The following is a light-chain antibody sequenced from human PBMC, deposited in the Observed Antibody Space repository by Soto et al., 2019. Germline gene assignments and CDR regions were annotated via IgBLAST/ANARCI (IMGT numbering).Light chain of an antibody. CDR3: SSYTTSSTQV. CDR2: EVS. Sequence: QSALTQPASVSGSPGQSITISCTGTSSDVGYYNYVSWYQHHPGKVPKLMIYEVSNRPSGVSNRFSGSKSGNTASLTISGLKAEYEADYYCSSYTTSSTQVFGGGTKVTVL. V-gene: IGLV2-14*01. J-gene: IGLJ3*02. CDR1: SSDVGYYNY.